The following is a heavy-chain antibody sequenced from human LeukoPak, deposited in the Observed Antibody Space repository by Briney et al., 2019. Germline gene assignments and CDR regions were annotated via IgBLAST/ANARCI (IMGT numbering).Heavy chain of an antibody. V-gene: IGHV4-59*01. D-gene: IGHD3-22*01. CDR1: GGSISSYY. CDR2: IYYSGST. J-gene: IGHJ4*02. Sequence: SETLSLTCTVSGGSISSYYWSWIRQPPGKGLEWIGYIYYSGSTNYNPSLKSRVTISVDTSKNQFSLKLSSVTAADTAVYYCASDRSSGYSPYFDYWGQGTLVTVSS. CDR3: ASDRSSGYSPYFDY.